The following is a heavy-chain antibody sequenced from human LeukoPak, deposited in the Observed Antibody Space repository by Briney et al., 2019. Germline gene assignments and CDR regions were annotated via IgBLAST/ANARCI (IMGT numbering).Heavy chain of an antibody. J-gene: IGHJ4*02. CDR2: ISGSGDST. Sequence: GGSLRLSCAASGLSFSSHAMNWVRQAPGKGLQWVSGISGSGDSTYYTDSVKGRFTISRDNSKSTVYLQMNRLRPEDTAVYYCAKAYWDTFGWYYSDYWGRGTLVTVSS. CDR3: AKAYWDTFGWYYSDY. CDR1: GLSFSSHA. V-gene: IGHV3-23*01. D-gene: IGHD3-16*01.